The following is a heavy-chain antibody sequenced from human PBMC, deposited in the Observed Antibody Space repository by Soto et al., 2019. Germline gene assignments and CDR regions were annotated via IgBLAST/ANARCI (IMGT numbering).Heavy chain of an antibody. V-gene: IGHV3-23*01. D-gene: IGHD2-15*01. CDR2: FGTSANNT. CDR3: AKARRLLKRGGAFDI. J-gene: IGHJ3*02. Sequence: EEQLLESGGGLVQPGGSLRISCVASGFTFSSSAMNWVRQAPGKGLEWVSTFGTSANNTYYADSVRGRFTISRDNSKNELYLKMNSLRVDDTAGYYCAKARRLLKRGGAFDIWGQGTMVTVSS. CDR1: GFTFSSSA.